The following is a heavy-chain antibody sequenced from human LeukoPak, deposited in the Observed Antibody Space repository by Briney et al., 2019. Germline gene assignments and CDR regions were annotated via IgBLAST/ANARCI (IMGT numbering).Heavy chain of an antibody. CDR2: ISSTSNYI. D-gene: IGHD3-3*01. J-gene: IGHJ4*02. Sequence: GGSLRLSCAASGFTFSSYTMNWVRQAPGKGLEWVSSISSTSNYISYADSVKGRFTTSRDNTKNSLYLHMNSLRAEDAAVYYCARVDFWSGYPPPDYWGQGTLVTVSS. CDR1: GFTFSSYT. CDR3: ARVDFWSGYPPPDY. V-gene: IGHV3-21*01.